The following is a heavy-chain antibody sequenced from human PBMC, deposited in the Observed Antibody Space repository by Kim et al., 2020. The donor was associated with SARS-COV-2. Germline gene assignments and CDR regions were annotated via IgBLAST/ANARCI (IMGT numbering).Heavy chain of an antibody. CDR3: ARMVFSSCDSYPHHCNY. V-gene: IGHV4-59*08. Sequence: SETLSLTCTVSGGSISSYYWSWIRQPPGKGLEWIGYIYYSGDTNYNPSLTSRVTISVDTSKNHFYLKLSSVTAEDTAVYYCARMVFSSCDSYPHHCNYWGQGALVTVSS. CDR1: GGSISSYY. D-gene: IGHD2-21*01. CDR2: IYYSGDT. J-gene: IGHJ4*02.